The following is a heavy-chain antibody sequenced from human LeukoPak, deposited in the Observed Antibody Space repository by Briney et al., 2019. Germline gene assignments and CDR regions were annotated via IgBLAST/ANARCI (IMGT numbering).Heavy chain of an antibody. V-gene: IGHV4-61*02. J-gene: IGHJ2*01. CDR3: ARGNNRPARNDL. D-gene: IGHD1-14*01. CDR1: GGSISSSSYY. Sequence: PSETLSLTCTVSGGSISSSSYYWSWIRQPAGKGLEWIGRIYTSGSTNYNPSLKSRVTMSVDTSKNQFSLKLSSVTAADTAVYYCARGNNRPARNDLWGRGTLVTVFS. CDR2: IYTSGST.